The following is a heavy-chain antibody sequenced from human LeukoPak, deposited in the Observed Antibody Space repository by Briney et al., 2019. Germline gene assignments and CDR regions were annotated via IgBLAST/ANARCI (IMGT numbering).Heavy chain of an antibody. Sequence: GGSLRLPCVASGFTFSSYWMNWVRQAPGKGLVWVSRINSDGSSTRYADSVKGRFTISRDNAKNTLYLQMNSLRAEDTAVYYCIREWGVTYDAFDLWGQGTMVTVSS. CDR3: IREWGVTYDAFDL. V-gene: IGHV3-74*01. CDR2: INSDGSST. CDR1: GFTFSSYW. J-gene: IGHJ3*01. D-gene: IGHD3-10*01.